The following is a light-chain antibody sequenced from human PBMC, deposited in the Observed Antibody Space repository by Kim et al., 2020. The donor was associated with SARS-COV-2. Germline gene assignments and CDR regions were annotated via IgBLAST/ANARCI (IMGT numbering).Light chain of an antibody. CDR3: GTWDSSLSAVV. CDR1: NCNTENNY. V-gene: IGLV1-51*01. J-gene: IGLJ2*01. CDR2: DNN. Sequence: GQKWTISCVGSNCNTENNYVSWYQQHPAPAPKLLIYDNNKRPSGIPDRISGSKSGTSATLGITGLQTGDEADYYCGTWDSSLSAVVFGGGTQLTVL.